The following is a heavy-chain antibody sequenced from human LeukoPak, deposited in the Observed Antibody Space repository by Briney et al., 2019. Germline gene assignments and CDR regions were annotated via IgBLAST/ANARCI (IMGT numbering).Heavy chain of an antibody. Sequence: SETLSLTCTVSGGSISSYYWSWIRQPPGKGLEWIGYIYYSGSTNYNPSLKSRVTISVDTSKNQFSLKLSSVTAADTAVYYCARQDGSRSRYSSGWYHYYYYMDVRGKGTTVTVSS. V-gene: IGHV4-59*01. D-gene: IGHD6-19*01. CDR3: ARQDGSRSRYSSGWYHYYYYMDV. CDR1: GGSISSYY. J-gene: IGHJ6*03. CDR2: IYYSGST.